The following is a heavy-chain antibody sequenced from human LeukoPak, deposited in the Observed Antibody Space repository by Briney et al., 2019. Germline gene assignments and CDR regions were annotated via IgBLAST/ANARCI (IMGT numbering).Heavy chain of an antibody. Sequence: GRSLRLSCAASGFTFSSYGMHWVRQAPGKGLEWVAVIWYDGSNKYYADSVKGRFTISRDNSKNTLYLQMNSLRAEDTAVYYCARGSSSGWYYFDYWGQGTLVTVSS. CDR1: GFTFSSYG. D-gene: IGHD6-19*01. V-gene: IGHV3-33*01. CDR2: IWYDGSNK. CDR3: ARGSSSGWYYFDY. J-gene: IGHJ4*02.